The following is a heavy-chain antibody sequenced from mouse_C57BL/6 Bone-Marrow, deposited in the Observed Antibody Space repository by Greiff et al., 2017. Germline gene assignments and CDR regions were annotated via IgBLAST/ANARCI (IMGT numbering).Heavy chain of an antibody. CDR3: ARTCWESLYYFDY. V-gene: IGHV1-55*01. Sequence: VQLQQPGAELVKPGASVKMSCKASGYTFTSYWITWVKQRPGQGLEWIGDIYPGSGSTNYNEKFKSKATPTVDTSSSTAYMQLSSLTSEDSAVYYCARTCWESLYYFDYWGQGTTLTVSS. J-gene: IGHJ2*01. CDR1: GYTFTSYW. D-gene: IGHD4-1*01. CDR2: IYPGSGST.